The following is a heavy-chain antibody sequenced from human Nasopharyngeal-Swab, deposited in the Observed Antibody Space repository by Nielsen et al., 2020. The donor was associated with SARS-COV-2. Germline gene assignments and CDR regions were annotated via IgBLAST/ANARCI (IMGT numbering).Heavy chain of an antibody. Sequence: TVSCKGSGYRFTSYWIGWVRQMPGKGLEWMGIIYPGDSDTRYSPSFQGQVTISADKSISTAYLQWSSLKASDTAMYYCARPQNYGYYGIDVWGQGTTVTVSS. CDR1: GYRFTSYW. J-gene: IGHJ6*02. CDR3: ARPQNYGYYGIDV. V-gene: IGHV5-51*01. CDR2: IYPGDSDT.